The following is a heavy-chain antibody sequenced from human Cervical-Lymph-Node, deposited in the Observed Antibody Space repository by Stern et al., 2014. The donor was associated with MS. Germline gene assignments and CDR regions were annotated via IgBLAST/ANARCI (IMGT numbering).Heavy chain of an antibody. CDR2: IYYSGST. D-gene: IGHD4-17*01. CDR3: ARVDYGDDYYGMDV. Sequence: QVQLQESGPGLVKPSETLSLTCTVSGGSISSYYWSWIRQPPGKGLEWIGYIYYSGSTNYNPSLKSQVTISVDTSKNQFSLKLSSVTAADTAVYYCARVDYGDDYYGMDVWGQGTTVTVSS. CDR1: GGSISSYY. J-gene: IGHJ6*02. V-gene: IGHV4-59*01.